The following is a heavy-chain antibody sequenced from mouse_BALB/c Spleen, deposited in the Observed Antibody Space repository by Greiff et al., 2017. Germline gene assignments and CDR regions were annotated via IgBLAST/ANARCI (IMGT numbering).Heavy chain of an antibody. CDR1: GYTFTDYE. V-gene: IGHV1-15*01. CDR2: IDPETGGT. D-gene: IGHD2-14*01. Sequence: VQLQQSGAELVRPGASVTLSCKASGYTFTDYEMHWVKQTPVHGLEWIGAIDPETGGTAYNQKFKGKATLTADKSSSTAYMELRSLTSEDSAVYYCTRYYRYDYWGQGTTLTVSS. CDR3: TRYYRYDY. J-gene: IGHJ2*01.